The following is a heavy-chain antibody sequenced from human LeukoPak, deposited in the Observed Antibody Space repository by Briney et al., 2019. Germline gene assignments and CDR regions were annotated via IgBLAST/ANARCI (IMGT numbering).Heavy chain of an antibody. CDR1: GGTFSSYA. CDR2: IIPIFGTA. Sequence: ASVKVSCKASGGTFSSYAISWVRQAPGQGLEWMGGIIPIFGTANYAQKFQGRVTIPADESTSTAYMELSSLRSEDTAVYYCARGGTMVRGVIPHYYYYGMDVWGQGTTVTVSS. CDR3: ARGGTMVRGVIPHYYYYGMDV. D-gene: IGHD3-10*01. V-gene: IGHV1-69*13. J-gene: IGHJ6*02.